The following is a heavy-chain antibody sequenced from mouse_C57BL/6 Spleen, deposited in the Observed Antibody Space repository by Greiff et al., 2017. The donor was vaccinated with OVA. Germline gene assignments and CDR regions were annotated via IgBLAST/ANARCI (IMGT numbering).Heavy chain of an antibody. CDR2: INYDGSST. CDR1: GFTFSDYY. Sequence: EVMLVESEGGLVQPGSSMKLSCTASGFTFSDYYMAWVRQVPEKGLEWVANINYDGSSTYYLDSVKSRFIISRDNAKNILYLQMSSLKSEDTATYYCARGGYGSTYYFDYWGQGTTLTVSS. J-gene: IGHJ2*01. V-gene: IGHV5-16*01. D-gene: IGHD1-1*01. CDR3: ARGGYGSTYYFDY.